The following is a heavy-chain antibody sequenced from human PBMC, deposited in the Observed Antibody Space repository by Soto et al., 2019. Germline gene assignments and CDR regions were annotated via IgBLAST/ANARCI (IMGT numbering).Heavy chain of an antibody. CDR3: ARGPAFRELWLHFDY. D-gene: IGHD3-16*01. J-gene: IGHJ4*02. CDR2: ISAYNGNT. V-gene: IGHV1-18*01. CDR1: GYTFTSYG. Sequence: ASVKVSCKASGYTFTSYGISWVRQAPGQGLEWMGWISAYNGNTNYAQKLRGRVTMTTDTSTSTTYMELRSLRSDDTAVYYCARGPAFRELWLHFDYWGRGTLVTVSS.